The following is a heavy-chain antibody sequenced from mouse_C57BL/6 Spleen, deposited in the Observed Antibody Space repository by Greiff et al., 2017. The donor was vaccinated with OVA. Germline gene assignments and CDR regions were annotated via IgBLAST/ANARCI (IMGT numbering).Heavy chain of an antibody. CDR1: GYTFTSYW. D-gene: IGHD1-1*01. CDR3: ASTTVVAHWYFDV. CDR2: INPSNGGT. Sequence: VKLQQPGTELVKPGASVKLSCKASGYTFTSYWMHWVKQRPGQGLEWIGNINPSNGGTNYNEKFKSKATLTVDKSSSTAYMQLSSLTSEDSAVYYCASTTVVAHWYFDVWGTGTTVTVSS. V-gene: IGHV1-53*01. J-gene: IGHJ1*03.